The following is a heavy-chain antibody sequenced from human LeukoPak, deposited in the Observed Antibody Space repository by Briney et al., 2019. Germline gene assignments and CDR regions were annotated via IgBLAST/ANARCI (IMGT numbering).Heavy chain of an antibody. J-gene: IGHJ6*03. CDR1: GFTFSDYY. CDR2: ISSSGSVL. D-gene: IGHD1-26*01. V-gene: IGHV3-11*04. Sequence: RGSLRLSCAASGFTFSDYYMSWVRQAPGKGLEWVSYISSSGSVLQYADSVKGRFTISRDNAKNSVSLQMNSLRAEDTAVYYCARFLATWDRYYMDVWGKGTRSVSP. CDR3: ARFLATWDRYYMDV.